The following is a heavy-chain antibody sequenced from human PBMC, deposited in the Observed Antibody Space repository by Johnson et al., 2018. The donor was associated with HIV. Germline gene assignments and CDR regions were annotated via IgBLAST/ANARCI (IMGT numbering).Heavy chain of an antibody. CDR2: IGTKSDNYAT. CDR1: GFTFSSYG. D-gene: IGHD5-18*01. J-gene: IGHJ3*02. V-gene: IGHV3-73*01. CDR3: ARDQDSYGYTDAFDI. Sequence: VQLVESGGGVVQPGGSLRLSCAVSGFTFSSYGMHWVRQAPGKGLEWVGHIGTKSDNYATEYAASLKGRFIVSRDDSKNTAYLQMNSLRAEDTAVYYCARDQDSYGYTDAFDIWGQGTMVTVSS.